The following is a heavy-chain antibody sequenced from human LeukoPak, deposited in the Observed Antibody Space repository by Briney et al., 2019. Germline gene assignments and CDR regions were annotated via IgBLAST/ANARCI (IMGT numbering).Heavy chain of an antibody. D-gene: IGHD6-6*01. CDR3: ASARSSLYYLDY. CDR2: INHSGST. V-gene: IGHV4-34*01. Sequence: SETLSLTCAVYGGSFSGHYWSWIRQPPGKGLEWIGEINHSGSTNYNPSLKSRVTISVDTSKNQFSLKLSSVTAADTAVYYCASARSSLYYLDYWGQGTLVTVSS. CDR1: GGSFSGHY. J-gene: IGHJ4*02.